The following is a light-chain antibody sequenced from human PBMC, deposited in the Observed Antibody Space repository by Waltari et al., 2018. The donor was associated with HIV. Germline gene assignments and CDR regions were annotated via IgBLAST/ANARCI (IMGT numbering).Light chain of an antibody. J-gene: IGLJ2*01. CDR2: EVS. V-gene: IGLV2-23*02. Sequence: ITISCTGTSRDVGNYNLVSWYQQHPDEAPKLIIHEVSKRPSGVSSRFSGSKSGNTASLTISGLQAEDEADYYCCSYAGSTTFIVFGGGTNLTVL. CDR3: CSYAGSTTFIV. CDR1: SRDVGNYNL.